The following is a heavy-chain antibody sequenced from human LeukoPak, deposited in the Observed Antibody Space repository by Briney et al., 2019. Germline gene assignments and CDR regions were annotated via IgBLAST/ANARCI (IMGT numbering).Heavy chain of an antibody. D-gene: IGHD6-19*01. Sequence: ASVKVSCKASGYTFTNYYMHWVRQAPGQGLEWMGIINPSSGSTNYAQKFQGRLTMTRDTSTSTVYMELSSLRSEDTAMYYCARNIKDTSGWSYWGQGTLVTVSS. J-gene: IGHJ4*02. CDR1: GYTFTNYY. CDR2: INPSSGST. V-gene: IGHV1-46*01. CDR3: ARNIKDTSGWSY.